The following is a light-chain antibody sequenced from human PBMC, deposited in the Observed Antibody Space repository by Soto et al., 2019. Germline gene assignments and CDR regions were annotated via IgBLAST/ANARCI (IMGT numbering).Light chain of an antibody. CDR2: EVT. CDR1: SSDIGTYNY. V-gene: IGLV2-8*01. Sequence: QSVLTQPPSASGSLGQSVTISCTGSSSDIGTYNYVSWYQQNPGKAPKLMIYEVTKRPSGVPDRFSGSKSGNTASLTVSGLQADDEADYYCSSYAGSNNFVVFGGATQLTVL. CDR3: SSYAGSNNFVV. J-gene: IGLJ7*01.